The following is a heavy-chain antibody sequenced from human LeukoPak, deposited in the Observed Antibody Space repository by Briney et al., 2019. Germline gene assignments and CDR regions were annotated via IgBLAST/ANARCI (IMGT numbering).Heavy chain of an antibody. Sequence: ASVKVSCKASGYTFTSYAMNWVRQAPGQGLEWMGWINTNTGNPTYAQGSTGRFVFSLDTSVGTAYLQISSLKAEDTAVYYCATDIVVVPAGDYFDYWGQGTLVTVSS. J-gene: IGHJ4*02. CDR3: ATDIVVVPAGDYFDY. V-gene: IGHV7-4-1*02. CDR1: GYTFTSYA. CDR2: INTNTGNP. D-gene: IGHD2-2*01.